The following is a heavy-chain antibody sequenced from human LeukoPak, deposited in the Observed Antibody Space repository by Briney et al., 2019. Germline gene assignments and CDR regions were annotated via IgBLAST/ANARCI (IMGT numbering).Heavy chain of an antibody. D-gene: IGHD3-10*01. Sequence: GASVKVSCKASGYTFTSYGISWVRQAPGQGLEWMGWISAYNGNTNYAQKLQGRVTMTTDTSTGTAYMELRSLRSDDTAVYYCARCHYYGSGNYVRVYSPDYWGQGTLVTVSS. J-gene: IGHJ4*02. CDR3: ARCHYYGSGNYVRVYSPDY. CDR1: GYTFTSYG. CDR2: ISAYNGNT. V-gene: IGHV1-18*01.